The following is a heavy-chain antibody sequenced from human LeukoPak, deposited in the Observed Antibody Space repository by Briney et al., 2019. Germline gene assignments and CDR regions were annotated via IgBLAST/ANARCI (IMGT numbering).Heavy chain of an antibody. J-gene: IGHJ4*02. CDR2: IYYSGST. CDR3: ARGDYGGSDY. V-gene: IGHV4-59*01. CDR1: GGSISSYY. D-gene: IGHD4-23*01. Sequence: PSETLSLTCTVSGGSISSYYWSWIRQPPGKGLEWIGYIYYSGSTNYNPSLKSRVTISVDTSKNQFSPKLSSGTAADTAVYYCARGDYGGSDYWGQGTLVTVSS.